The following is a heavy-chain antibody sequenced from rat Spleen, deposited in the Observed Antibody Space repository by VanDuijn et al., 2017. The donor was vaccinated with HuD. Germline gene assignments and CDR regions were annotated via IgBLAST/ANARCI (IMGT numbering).Heavy chain of an antibody. Sequence: EVQLVESGGGLVQPGRSMKLSCAASGFTFSSFPMAWVRQAPTKGLEWVATISTSGGSTYYRDSVKGRFTISRDNAKSTLYLQMDSLRSEDTATYYCATELPFAYWGQGTLVTVSS. CDR1: GFTFSSFP. V-gene: IGHV5-46*01. J-gene: IGHJ3*01. CDR2: ISTSGGST. CDR3: ATELPFAY.